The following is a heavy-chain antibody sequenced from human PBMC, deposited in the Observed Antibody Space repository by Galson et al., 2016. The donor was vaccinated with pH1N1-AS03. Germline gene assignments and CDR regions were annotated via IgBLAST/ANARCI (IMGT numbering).Heavy chain of an antibody. V-gene: IGHV3-33*01. D-gene: IGHD2-8*02. J-gene: IGHJ4*02. Sequence: SLRLSCAASGFTFRTFGMHWVRQAPGKGLEWVAVIWNEGSLKKCGDSVKGRFIISRDNSNNTVSLEMSSLRAEDTAVYYCVTGNQNYFDYWGQGTLVTVSS. CDR2: IWNEGSLK. CDR3: VTGNQNYFDY. CDR1: GFTFRTFG.